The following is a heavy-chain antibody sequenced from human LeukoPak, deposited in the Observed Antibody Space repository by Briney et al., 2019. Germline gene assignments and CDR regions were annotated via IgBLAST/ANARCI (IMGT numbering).Heavy chain of an antibody. V-gene: IGHV3-66*01. CDR2: IYSGGST. CDR3: ARWRSSWYALYY. CDR1: GFTVSSNY. J-gene: IGHJ4*02. Sequence: GGSLRLSCAASGFTVSSNYMSWVRQAPGKGLEGVSVIYSGGSTYYADSVKGRFSISRDNSKNTLYLQMNSLRAEDTAVYYCARWRSSWYALYYWGQGTLVTVS. D-gene: IGHD6-13*01.